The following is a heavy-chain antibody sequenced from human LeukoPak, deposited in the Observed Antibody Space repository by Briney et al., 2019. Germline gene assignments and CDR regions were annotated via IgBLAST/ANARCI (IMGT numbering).Heavy chain of an antibody. V-gene: IGHV3-23*01. J-gene: IGHJ3*02. D-gene: IGHD3-22*01. Sequence: GGSLRLSCGASGFTFSSYAMSWVRQAPRKGLEWVSAIGGSGDKTYYADSVKGRFTISRDNSKNTLYLQMNSLRAEDTALYYCARPGVVVPFASFDTWGQGTMVTVSS. CDR1: GFTFSSYA. CDR2: IGGSGDKT. CDR3: ARPGVVVPFASFDT.